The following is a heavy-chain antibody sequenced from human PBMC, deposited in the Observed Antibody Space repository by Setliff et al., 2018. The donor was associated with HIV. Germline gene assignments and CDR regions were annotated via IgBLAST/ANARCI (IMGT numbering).Heavy chain of an antibody. CDR2: INAGNGNT. V-gene: IGHV1-3*01. D-gene: IGHD3-3*01. CDR3: ARAADYDFWSGYSSGWFDP. CDR1: GYTFNAFY. J-gene: IGHJ5*02. Sequence: ASVKVSCKTSGYTFNAFYIYWVRQAPGQRLEWMGWINAGNGNTKYSQRFQGRVTITRDTSASTAYMELSSLRPEDTAVYYCARAADYDFWSGYSSGWFDPWGQGTLVTVSS.